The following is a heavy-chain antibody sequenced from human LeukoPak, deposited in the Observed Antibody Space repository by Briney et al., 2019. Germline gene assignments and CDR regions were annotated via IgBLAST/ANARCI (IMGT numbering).Heavy chain of an antibody. CDR1: GYIFSSYS. D-gene: IGHD6-13*01. J-gene: IGHJ4*02. CDR2: ISADSGNT. V-gene: IGHV1-18*01. CDR3: ARVGYSSWYDDH. Sequence: ASVKVSCTASGYIFSSYSISWVRQAPGQGLEWMGWISADSGNTNYAQMLQGRVTMTTDTSTSTAYMELRGLRSDDTAVYYCARVGYSSWYDDHWGQGTLVTVSS.